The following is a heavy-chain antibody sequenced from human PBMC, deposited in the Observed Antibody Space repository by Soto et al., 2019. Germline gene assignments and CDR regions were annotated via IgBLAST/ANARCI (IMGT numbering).Heavy chain of an antibody. Sequence: QVQLVQSGAEVKKPGTSGKISCKTSGDTFTTYYLQWVRQAPGRGLEWMGIINPDNGSTNYAQKLRGRVTMTRDTSTSTVYMDLTSLRSEDTAVYFCARGLGVGSGLRLQHWGQGTLVTVSS. CDR3: ARGLGVGSGLRLQH. J-gene: IGHJ1*01. V-gene: IGHV1-46*04. CDR2: INPDNGST. D-gene: IGHD6-19*01. CDR1: GDTFTTYY.